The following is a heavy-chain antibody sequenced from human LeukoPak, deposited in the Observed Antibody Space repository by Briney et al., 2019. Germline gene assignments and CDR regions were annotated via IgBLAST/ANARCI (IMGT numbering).Heavy chain of an antibody. D-gene: IGHD4-23*01. CDR2: ISFDGSSK. Sequence: GGSLRLSCAASGFTFSSYAMHWVRQAPGKGLEWVADISFDGSSKYYADSVKGRFTISRDNSKNTLYLQMHSLRTEDTAVYYCAKVLRWTNFDYWGQGTLVTVSS. CDR1: GFTFSSYA. V-gene: IGHV3-30-3*01. CDR3: AKVLRWTNFDY. J-gene: IGHJ4*02.